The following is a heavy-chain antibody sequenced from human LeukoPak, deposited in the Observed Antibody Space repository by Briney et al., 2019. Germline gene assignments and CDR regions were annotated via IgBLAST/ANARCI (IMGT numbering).Heavy chain of an antibody. V-gene: IGHV4-38-2*01. J-gene: IGHJ4*02. D-gene: IGHD7-27*01. CDR3: ARTAGENQLDY. CDR2: IYHSGST. CDR1: GYSISSGYY. Sequence: SETLSLTCAVSGYSISSGYYWGWIRQPPGKGLEWFGSIYHSGSTYYNPSLKSRVTISVDTSKNQFSLKLSSVTAADTAVYYCARTAGENQLDYWGQGTLVTVSS.